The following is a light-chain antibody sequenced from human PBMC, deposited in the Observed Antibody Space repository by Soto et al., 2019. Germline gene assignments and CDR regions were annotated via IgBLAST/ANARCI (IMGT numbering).Light chain of an antibody. J-gene: IGKJ1*01. Sequence: EIVLTLSPATLSLSPGERATLSCMASQSVNNYLAWYQQKPGQAPRLLIYGASNRATGIPDRFSGSGSGTDFILTISRLEPEDFAVYYCQQYDSSPRTFGQGTKVDIK. CDR2: GAS. CDR1: QSVNNY. V-gene: IGKV3-20*01. CDR3: QQYDSSPRT.